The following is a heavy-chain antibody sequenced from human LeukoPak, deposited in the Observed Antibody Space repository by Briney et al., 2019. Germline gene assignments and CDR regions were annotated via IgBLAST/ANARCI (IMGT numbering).Heavy chain of an antibody. CDR1: GFTFSSYG. J-gene: IGHJ6*03. V-gene: IGHV3-23*01. CDR2: ISGSGVST. D-gene: IGHD1-14*01. CDR3: ARERTGYYMAV. Sequence: GGSLRLSCEASGFTFSSYGMSWVRQAPGKGLEWVSAISGSGVSTDYADSVKGRFTISRDDFKNTLYLQMNSLRAEDTAVYYCARERTGYYMAVWGKGTTVTISS.